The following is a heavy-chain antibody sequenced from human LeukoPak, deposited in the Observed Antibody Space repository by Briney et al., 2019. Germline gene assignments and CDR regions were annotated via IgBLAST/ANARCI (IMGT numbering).Heavy chain of an antibody. J-gene: IGHJ4*02. CDR3: AKLLPRFKFYAYYFDY. CDR2: ISYDGSNK. V-gene: IGHV3-30-3*02. Sequence: GGSLRLSCAASGFTFSSYAMHWVRQAPGKGLEWVAVISYDGSNKYYADSVKGRFTISRDNSKNTLYLQMNSLRAEDTAVYYCAKLLPRFKFYAYYFDYWGQGTLVTVSS. D-gene: IGHD3-16*01. CDR1: GFTFSSYA.